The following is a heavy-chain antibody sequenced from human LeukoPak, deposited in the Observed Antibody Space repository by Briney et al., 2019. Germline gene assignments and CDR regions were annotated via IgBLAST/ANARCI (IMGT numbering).Heavy chain of an antibody. V-gene: IGHV4-4*07. CDR1: GGSISSYY. Sequence: PSETLSLTCTVSGGSISSYYWSWIRQPAGKGLEWIGRIYTSGSTNYNPSLKSRVAISIDTSKNQFSLKLSSVTAADTAVYYCAREGLQSCLDYWGQGTLVTVSS. CDR2: IYTSGST. J-gene: IGHJ4*02. CDR3: AREGLQSCLDY. D-gene: IGHD5-24*01.